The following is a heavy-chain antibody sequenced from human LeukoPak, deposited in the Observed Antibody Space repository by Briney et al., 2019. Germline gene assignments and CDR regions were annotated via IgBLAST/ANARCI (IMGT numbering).Heavy chain of an antibody. Sequence: GGSLRLSCAASGFTFSNAWMNWVRQAPGKGLEWVGRIKNKIASGTTDYAAPVKGRFTISRDDSKNTLFQQMNSLKTEDTAMYYCTTNDAFDIWGQGTMVTVSS. V-gene: IGHV3-15*01. CDR2: IKNKIASGTT. J-gene: IGHJ3*02. CDR3: TTNDAFDI. CDR1: GFTFSNAW.